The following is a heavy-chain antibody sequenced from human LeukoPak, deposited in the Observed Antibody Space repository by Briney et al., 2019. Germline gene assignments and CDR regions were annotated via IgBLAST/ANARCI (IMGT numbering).Heavy chain of an antibody. Sequence: SETLSLTCIVSGGSISGYYWSWIRQPPGKGLEWIGYIYYSGSTNYNPSLKSRVTISVDTSKNQFSLKLSSVTAADTAVYYCASTPAREWLRPRNYYYGMDVWGQGTTVTVSS. CDR2: IYYSGST. CDR3: ASTPAREWLRPRNYYYGMDV. CDR1: GGSISGYY. D-gene: IGHD5-12*01. J-gene: IGHJ6*02. V-gene: IGHV4-59*01.